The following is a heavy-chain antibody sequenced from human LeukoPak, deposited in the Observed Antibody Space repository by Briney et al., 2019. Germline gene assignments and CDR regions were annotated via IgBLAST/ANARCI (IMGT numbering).Heavy chain of an antibody. CDR3: ARDFLPITMIVVVITTSDWFDP. J-gene: IGHJ5*02. Sequence: ASVKVSCKASGYSFIDYYIHWVRQAPGQGLEWMGWVNPHSGGTKFAQKFQGRVTMTRDTSINTAYMEVSSLRSDDTAVYYCARDFLPITMIVVVITTSDWFDPWGQGTLVTVSS. V-gene: IGHV1-2*02. CDR2: VNPHSGGT. CDR1: GYSFIDYY. D-gene: IGHD3-22*01.